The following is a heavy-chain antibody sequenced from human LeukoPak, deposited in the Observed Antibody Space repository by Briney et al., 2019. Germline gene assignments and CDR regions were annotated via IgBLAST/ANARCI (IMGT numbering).Heavy chain of an antibody. Sequence: PGGSLRLSCAASGFTFSSYGMHWVRQAPGKGLEWVAFIRYDGSNKYYADSVKGRFTISRDNSKNTLYLQMNSLRAEDTAVYYCAKDQNYYDSSGAEAFDIWGRGTMVTVSS. V-gene: IGHV3-30*02. CDR3: AKDQNYYDSSGAEAFDI. J-gene: IGHJ3*02. D-gene: IGHD3-22*01. CDR1: GFTFSSYG. CDR2: IRYDGSNK.